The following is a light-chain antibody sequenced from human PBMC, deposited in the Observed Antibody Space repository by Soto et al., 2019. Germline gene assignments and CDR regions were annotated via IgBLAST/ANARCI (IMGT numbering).Light chain of an antibody. Sequence: QLVLTQSPSASASLGASVKFTCTLSSGHSSYAIAWHQQQPEKGPRYLMKLNSDGSHSKGDGIPDRFSGSSSGAERYLTISSLRSEDEADYYCQTWGTGIVFGGGTKLTV. J-gene: IGLJ2*01. V-gene: IGLV4-69*01. CDR1: SGHSSYA. CDR2: LNSDGSH. CDR3: QTWGTGIV.